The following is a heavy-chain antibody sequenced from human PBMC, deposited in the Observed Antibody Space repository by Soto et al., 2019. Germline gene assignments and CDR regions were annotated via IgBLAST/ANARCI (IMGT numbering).Heavy chain of an antibody. D-gene: IGHD3-3*02. V-gene: IGHV4-59*01. CDR1: GASMSSYY. J-gene: IGHJ5*02. Sequence: SETLSLTCNVSGASMSSYYWNWIRQTPGKGLEWIGWIYYSGTTKYDPSLKSRVTISVDTSKNQFSLRLSSVTAADTAVYYCASPKIAFYNWFDPWGQGTLVTVSS. CDR3: ASPKIAFYNWFDP. CDR2: IYYSGTT.